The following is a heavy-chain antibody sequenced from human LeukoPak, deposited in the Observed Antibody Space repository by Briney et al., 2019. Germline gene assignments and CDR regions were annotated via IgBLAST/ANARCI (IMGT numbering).Heavy chain of an antibody. J-gene: IGHJ4*02. CDR3: AKGGLTTPLHY. V-gene: IGHV3-23*01. CDR1: AFPFSTYV. Sequence: GGSLRLSCAASAFPFSTYVMSWVRQAPGGGLEWISSISGDGARTYYTNSVKGRFTIFRDNPKNTLFLQVNSLRVEDTAVYSCAKGGLTTPLHYWGQGTLVTVSS. D-gene: IGHD1-14*01. CDR2: ISGDGART.